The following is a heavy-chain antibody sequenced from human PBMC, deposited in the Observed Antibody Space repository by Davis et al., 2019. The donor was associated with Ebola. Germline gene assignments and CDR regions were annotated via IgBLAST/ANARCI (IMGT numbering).Heavy chain of an antibody. Sequence: GGSLRLSCAASGFTFSSSWMTWVRQAPEKGLEWVATIKADGSAKYYVDSVKGRFTISRDNVKNSLYLQMDSLRAEDTAVYYCARDRRVIPAAMSWGQGTLVTVSS. D-gene: IGHD2-2*01. J-gene: IGHJ5*02. CDR1: GFTFSSSW. CDR3: ARDRRVIPAAMS. CDR2: IKADGSAK. V-gene: IGHV3-7*03.